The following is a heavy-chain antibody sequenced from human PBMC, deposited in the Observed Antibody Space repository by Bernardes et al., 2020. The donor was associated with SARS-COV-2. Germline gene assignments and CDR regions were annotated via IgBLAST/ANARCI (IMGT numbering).Heavy chain of an antibody. CDR1: GHTFTGYY. Sequence: ASVKVSCKASGHTFTGYYIHWMRQGPGQGLEWMGWINPNSGATNYAQMFQGRVTMTRDTSINTAYMELSRLRSDDTAVFYCASRRPTTAVTSRDDAFDIWGQGTMVTVSS. V-gene: IGHV1-2*02. D-gene: IGHD2-21*02. CDR2: INPNSGAT. J-gene: IGHJ3*02. CDR3: ASRRPTTAVTSRDDAFDI.